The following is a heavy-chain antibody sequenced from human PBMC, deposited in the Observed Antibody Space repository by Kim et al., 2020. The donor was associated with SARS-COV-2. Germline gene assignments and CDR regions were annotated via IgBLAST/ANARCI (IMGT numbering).Heavy chain of an antibody. CDR3: AKVLDYYGSGSHIYYYYGMDV. CDR1: GFTFSSYA. CDR2: ISGSGGST. Sequence: GGSLRLSCAASGFTFSSYAMSWVRQAPGKGLEWVSAISGSGGSTYYADSVKGRFTISRDNSKNTLYLQMNSLRAEDTAVYYCAKVLDYYGSGSHIYYYYGMDVWGQGTTVTVSS. V-gene: IGHV3-23*01. J-gene: IGHJ6*02. D-gene: IGHD3-10*01.